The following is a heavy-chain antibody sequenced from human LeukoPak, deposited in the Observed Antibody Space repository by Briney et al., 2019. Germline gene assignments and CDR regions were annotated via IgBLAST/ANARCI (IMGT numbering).Heavy chain of an antibody. Sequence: SETLSLTCTVSGGSISSYYWSWIRQPPGKGLECIGYIYYSGITDYNPSLKSRLTISVDTSKNQFSLKLNSVTAADTAMYYCARQHDGSGWPNWFDPWGQGTLVTVSS. CDR2: IYYSGIT. D-gene: IGHD6-19*01. V-gene: IGHV4-59*08. CDR3: ARQHDGSGWPNWFDP. J-gene: IGHJ5*02. CDR1: GGSISSYY.